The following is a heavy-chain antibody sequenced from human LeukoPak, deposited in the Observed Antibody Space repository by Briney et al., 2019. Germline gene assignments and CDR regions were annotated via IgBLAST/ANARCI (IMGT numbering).Heavy chain of an antibody. D-gene: IGHD1-1*01. Sequence: ASVKVSCKASGYTFTGYYMHWVRQAPGQGLEWMGWINPNSGGTNYAQKFQGRVTMTRDTSISTAYMELSRLRSDDTAVYYCARDRPRVQLERRTGWFDPWGQGTLVTVSS. V-gene: IGHV1-2*02. CDR3: ARDRPRVQLERRTGWFDP. CDR1: GYTFTGYY. J-gene: IGHJ5*02. CDR2: INPNSGGT.